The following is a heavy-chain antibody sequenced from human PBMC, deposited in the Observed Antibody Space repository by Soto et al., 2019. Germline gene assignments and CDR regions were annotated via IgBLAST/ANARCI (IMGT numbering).Heavy chain of an antibody. CDR2: IYYSGST. Sequence: PSETLSLTCTVSGGSISSYYWSWIRQPPGKGLEWIGYIYYSGSTNYNPSLKSRVTISVDTSKNQFSLKLSSVTAADTAVYYCARMVYYYGSGSYYSFDYWGQGTLVTVSS. V-gene: IGHV4-59*01. CDR1: GGSISSYY. D-gene: IGHD3-10*01. J-gene: IGHJ4*02. CDR3: ARMVYYYGSGSYYSFDY.